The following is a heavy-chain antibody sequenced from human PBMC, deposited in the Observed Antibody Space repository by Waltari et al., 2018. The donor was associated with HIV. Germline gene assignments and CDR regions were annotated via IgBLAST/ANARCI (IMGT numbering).Heavy chain of an antibody. V-gene: IGHV4-61*02. Sequence: QVQLQESGPGLVKPSQTLSLTCTVSGGSISSGSYYWSWIRQPAGKGLEWIGRIYTSGSTNYNPPHKSRVTISVDTSKNQFSLKLSSVTAADTAVYYCARRGGYNYYFDYWGQGTLVTVSS. J-gene: IGHJ4*02. D-gene: IGHD5-12*01. CDR3: ARRGGYNYYFDY. CDR2: IYTSGST. CDR1: GGSISSGSYY.